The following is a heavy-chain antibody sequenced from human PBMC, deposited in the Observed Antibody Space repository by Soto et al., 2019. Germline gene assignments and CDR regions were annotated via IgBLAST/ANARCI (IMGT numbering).Heavy chain of an antibody. CDR3: ARIYDSSSYYYGMDV. CDR2: ISYDGSNK. J-gene: IGHJ6*02. D-gene: IGHD3-22*01. Sequence: PGGSLRLSCAASGFTFSSYAMHWVRQAPGKGLEWVAVISYDGSNKYYAGSVKGRFTISRDNSKNTLYLQMNSLRAEDTAVYYCARIYDSSSYYYGMDVWGQGTTVTVSS. V-gene: IGHV3-30-3*01. CDR1: GFTFSSYA.